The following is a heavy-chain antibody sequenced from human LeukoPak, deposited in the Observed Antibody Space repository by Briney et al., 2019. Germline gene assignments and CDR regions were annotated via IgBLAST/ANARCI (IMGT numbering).Heavy chain of an antibody. J-gene: IGHJ4*02. CDR2: IIPILNIA. D-gene: IGHD6-13*01. CDR1: GGTFSSNA. CDR3: ARGRGSSSWYPFDY. V-gene: IGHV1-69*04. Sequence: ASVKVSCKASGGTFSSNAISWVRQAPGQGLEWMGRIIPILNIAFYAQKFRGRVTITADKSTTTAYMELRSLRSDDTAVYYCARGRGSSSWYPFDYWGQGTLVTVSS.